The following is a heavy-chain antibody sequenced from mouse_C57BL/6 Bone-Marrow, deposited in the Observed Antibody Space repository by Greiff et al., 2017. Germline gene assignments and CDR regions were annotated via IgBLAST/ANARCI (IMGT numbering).Heavy chain of an antibody. CDR2: IDPEDGET. J-gene: IGHJ1*03. D-gene: IGHD6-1*01. CDR3: ARSRLSDWYFDV. CDR1: GFNIKDYY. Sequence: DVKLQESGAELVKPGASVKLSCTASGFNIKDYYMHWVKQRPEKGLEWIGRIDPEDGETKYAPTFQGKATITADTSSNTAYLQLSSLTSEDTAVYYCARSRLSDWYFDVWGTGTTVTVSS. V-gene: IGHV14-2*01.